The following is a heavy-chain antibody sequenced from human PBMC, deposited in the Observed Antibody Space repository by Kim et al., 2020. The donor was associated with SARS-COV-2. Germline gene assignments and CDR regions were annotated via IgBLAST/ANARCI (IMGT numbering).Heavy chain of an antibody. D-gene: IGHD1-26*01. CDR3: SKDWAIVGATYYFDY. CDR1: GFTFTSYA. V-gene: IGHV3-23*01. CDR2: ISGSGCGT. J-gene: IGHJ4*01. Sequence: GGSLRLSCAASGFTFTSYAMSWVRQAPAKGLEWVSSISGSGCGTYYADSVTGRFTITIDNSKNTLYLQMNILSAEDTAVYDCSKDWAIVGATYYFDYCG.